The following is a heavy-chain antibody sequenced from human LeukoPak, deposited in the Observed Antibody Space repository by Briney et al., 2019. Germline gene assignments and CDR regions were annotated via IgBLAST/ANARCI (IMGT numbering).Heavy chain of an antibody. CDR3: ARHSSGWYPDY. V-gene: IGHV1-2*02. Sequence: ASVKVSCKASGYTFTGYYMHWVRQAPGQGLEWMGWINPNSGGTNYAQKFQGRVTITADESTSTAYMELSSLRSGDTAVYYCARHSSGWYPDYWGQGTLVTVSS. D-gene: IGHD6-19*01. CDR1: GYTFTGYY. CDR2: INPNSGGT. J-gene: IGHJ4*02.